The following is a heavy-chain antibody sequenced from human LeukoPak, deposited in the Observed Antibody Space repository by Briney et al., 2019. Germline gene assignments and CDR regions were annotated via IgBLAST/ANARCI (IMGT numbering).Heavy chain of an antibody. CDR2: MFYTGSG. Sequence: SETLSLTCTVSGGSMSNYYWNWIRQPPGKGLEWIGYMFYTGSGKYNPSLKNRVTISVDTSKNQFSLKLNSVTAADTAVYFCARPAGSDYWYYLDYWGQGTLVTVSS. CDR3: ARPAGSDYWYYLDY. V-gene: IGHV4-59*08. J-gene: IGHJ4*02. D-gene: IGHD3-22*01. CDR1: GGSMSNYY.